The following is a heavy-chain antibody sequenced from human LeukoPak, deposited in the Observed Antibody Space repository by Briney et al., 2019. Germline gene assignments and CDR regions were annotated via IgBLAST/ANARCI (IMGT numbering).Heavy chain of an antibody. Sequence: GESLKISCKGSGYSFTSYWIGWVRQMPGKGLEWMGIIYPGDSDTRYSPSFQGQVTISADKSISTAYLQWSSLKASDTAMYYCARQYRGYCSGGSCSYNWFDPWGQGTLVTVSS. V-gene: IGHV5-51*01. CDR1: GYSFTSYW. CDR3: ARQYRGYCSGGSCSYNWFDP. CDR2: IYPGDSDT. D-gene: IGHD2-15*01. J-gene: IGHJ5*02.